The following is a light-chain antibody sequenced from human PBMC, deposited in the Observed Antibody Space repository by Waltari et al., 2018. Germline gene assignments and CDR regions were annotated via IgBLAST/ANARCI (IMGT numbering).Light chain of an antibody. J-gene: IGKJ2*03. CDR1: QSVSSD. CDR2: GAS. V-gene: IGKV3-20*01. CDR3: QKYDNSPHS. Sequence: IILTPSPATLSLSPGERATLSCRASQSVSSDLAWYRQKPGQAPRLLIYGASSRATGIPDRFSGSGSGTEFTLTISSLEPEDFAVYYCQKYDNSPHSFGQGTKVEIK.